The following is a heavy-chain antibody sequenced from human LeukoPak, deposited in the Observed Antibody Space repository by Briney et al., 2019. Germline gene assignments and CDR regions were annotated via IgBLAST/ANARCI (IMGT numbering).Heavy chain of an antibody. CDR2: ISGYNGNT. CDR1: GYTFTSYG. D-gene: IGHD6-13*01. Sequence: GASVKVSCKASGYTFTSYGISWVRQAPGQGLEWMGWISGYNGNTNYAQKFQDRVVMTTDTSTSTVYMELRRLRSDDTAVYYCARDSSSWLHGHWGQGTLVTVSS. J-gene: IGHJ4*02. CDR3: ARDSSSWLHGH. V-gene: IGHV1-18*01.